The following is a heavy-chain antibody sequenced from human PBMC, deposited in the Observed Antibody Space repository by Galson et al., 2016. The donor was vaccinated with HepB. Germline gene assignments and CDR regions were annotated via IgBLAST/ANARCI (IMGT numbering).Heavy chain of an antibody. D-gene: IGHD4/OR15-4a*01. CDR3: AKLPGNGATVFQY. V-gene: IGHV4-39*01. CDR1: GASVSRSNYN. Sequence: ETLSLTCTVSGASVSRSNYNWGWIRQPPGKGLEWIGRISYSGSTLYNPSLKSRVTVSVDTSKTQFSLHLTSLIAADTAVYYCAKLPGNGATVFQYWGQGTLVTVSS. CDR2: ISYSGST. J-gene: IGHJ4*02.